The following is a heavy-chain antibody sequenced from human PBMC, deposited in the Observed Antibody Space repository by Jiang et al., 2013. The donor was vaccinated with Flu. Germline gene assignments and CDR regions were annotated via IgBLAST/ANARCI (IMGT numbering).Heavy chain of an antibody. J-gene: IGHJ3*02. CDR3: ARVGVWGSNRNAFDI. Sequence: GSGLVKPSETLSLTCTVSGGSISSYYWSWIRQPPGKGLEWIGYIYYSGSTNYNPSLKSRVTISVDTSKNQFSLKLSSVTAADTAVYYCARVGVWGSNRNAFDIWGQGTMVTVSS. CDR1: GGSISSYY. V-gene: IGHV4-59*01. D-gene: IGHD3-16*02. CDR2: IYYSGST.